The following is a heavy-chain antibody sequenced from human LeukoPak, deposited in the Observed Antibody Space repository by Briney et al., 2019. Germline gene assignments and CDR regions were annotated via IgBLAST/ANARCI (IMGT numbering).Heavy chain of an antibody. CDR1: GFTFSSYG. CDR3: VKEGVASICDWYDY. V-gene: IGHV3-30*18. J-gene: IGHJ4*02. D-gene: IGHD6-19*01. CDR2: ISYEGGTK. Sequence: PGGSLSLSCAASGFTFSSYGMHWVRQAPGKGLEWVAVISYEGGTKYYADSVTGRFTISRDNSKNTLYLQMNSLRAEDTAVYYCVKEGVASICDWYDYWGQGTLVTVSS.